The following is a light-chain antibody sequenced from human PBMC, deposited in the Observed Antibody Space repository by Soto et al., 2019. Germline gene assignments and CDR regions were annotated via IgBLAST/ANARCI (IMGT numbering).Light chain of an antibody. V-gene: IGKV3-11*01. CDR2: DTF. CDR1: QSISNY. CDR3: QQRSNWPPIT. Sequence: ESVLTQSPATLSLSPGESATLSCRASQSISNYLAWYQQKPGQAPRLLIYDTFNRAPGIPARFSGSGFGTDFTLTISSLEPEDFAVYYCQQRSNWPPITFGQGTRLAIK. J-gene: IGKJ5*01.